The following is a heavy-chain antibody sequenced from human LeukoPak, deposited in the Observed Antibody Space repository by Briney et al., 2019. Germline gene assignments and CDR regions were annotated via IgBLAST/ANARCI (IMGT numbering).Heavy chain of an antibody. Sequence: ASVKVSCKASGYTFTGYYMHWVRQAPGQGLEWMGWISAYNGNTNYAQKLQGRVTMTTDTSTSTAYMELRSLRSDDTAVYYCAREAMVRGANPFDYWGQGTLVTVSS. CDR1: GYTFTGYY. D-gene: IGHD3-10*01. V-gene: IGHV1-18*04. CDR3: AREAMVRGANPFDY. J-gene: IGHJ4*02. CDR2: ISAYNGNT.